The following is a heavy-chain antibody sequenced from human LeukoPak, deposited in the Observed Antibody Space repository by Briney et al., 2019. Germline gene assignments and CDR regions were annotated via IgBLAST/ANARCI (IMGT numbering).Heavy chain of an antibody. D-gene: IGHD5-18*01. CDR3: ARADTAMAYFDY. CDR2: ISAYNGNT. V-gene: IGHV1-18*01. J-gene: IGHJ4*02. CDR1: GYTFTIYG. Sequence: ASVKVSCKASGYTFTIYGISWVRQAPGQGLEWMGWISAYNGNTNYAQKLQGRVIMTTDTSTSTAYMELRSLRSDDTAVYYRARADTAMAYFDYWGQGTLVTVSS.